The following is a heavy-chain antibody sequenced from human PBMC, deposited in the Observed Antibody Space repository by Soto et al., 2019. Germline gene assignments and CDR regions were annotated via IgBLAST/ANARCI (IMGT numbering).Heavy chain of an antibody. CDR2: IYYSGST. D-gene: IGHD2-15*01. Sequence: SETLSLTCTVSGGSISSYYWSWIRQPPGKGLEWIGYIYYSGSTNYNPSLKSRVTISVDTSKNQFSLKLSSVTAADTAVYYCARGGYCSGGSCYLAPFDYWGQGTLVTVS. J-gene: IGHJ4*02. CDR1: GGSISSYY. CDR3: ARGGYCSGGSCYLAPFDY. V-gene: IGHV4-59*01.